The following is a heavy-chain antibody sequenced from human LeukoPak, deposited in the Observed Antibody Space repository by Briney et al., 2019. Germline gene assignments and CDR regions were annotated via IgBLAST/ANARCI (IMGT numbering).Heavy chain of an antibody. CDR3: ARHIAVAGTILWYFDL. V-gene: IGHV4-39*01. J-gene: IGHJ2*01. D-gene: IGHD6-19*01. Sequence: KPSETLSLTCTVSGGSISSRSYYWGWIRQPPGKGLEWIGSIYYSGSTYYSPSLKSRVSISVDTSKNHFSLKLSSVTAADTAVHYCARHIAVAGTILWYFDLWGRGTLVTVSS. CDR2: IYYSGST. CDR1: GGSISSRSYY.